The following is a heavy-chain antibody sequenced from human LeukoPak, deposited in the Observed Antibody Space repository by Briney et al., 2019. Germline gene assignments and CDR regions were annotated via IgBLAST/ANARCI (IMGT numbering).Heavy chain of an antibody. CDR2: IYYSGST. J-gene: IGHJ6*02. Sequence: PSETLSLTCTVSGGSISSYYWSWLRQPPGKGLEWIGYIYYSGSTNYNPSLKGRVTISVDTSKNQFSLKLSSVTAADTAVYYCAIGEMDGMDVWGQGTTVTVSS. CDR3: AIGEMDGMDV. D-gene: IGHD5-24*01. CDR1: GGSISSYY. V-gene: IGHV4-59*01.